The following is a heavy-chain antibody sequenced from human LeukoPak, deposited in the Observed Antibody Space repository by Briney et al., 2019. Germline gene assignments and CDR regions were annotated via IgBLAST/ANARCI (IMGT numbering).Heavy chain of an antibody. CDR3: ARWGPGKVDDY. V-gene: IGHV3-33*01. D-gene: IGHD4-23*01. CDR1: GFTFSSHG. Sequence: GGSLRLSCAASGFTFSSHGMHWVHQAPGKGLEWVAVVWYDGSNKYYADSVKGRFTISRDNSKDTLYLQMDSLRAEDTAVYYCARWGPGKVDDYWGQGTLVTVSS. CDR2: VWYDGSNK. J-gene: IGHJ4*02.